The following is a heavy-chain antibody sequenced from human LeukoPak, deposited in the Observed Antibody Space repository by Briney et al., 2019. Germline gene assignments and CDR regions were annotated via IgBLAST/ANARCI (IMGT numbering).Heavy chain of an antibody. V-gene: IGHV4-31*03. J-gene: IGHJ4*02. Sequence: PSETLSLTCTVSGGSISSGGYYWSWIRQHPGKGLEWIGYIYYSGSTYYNPSLKSRVTISVDTSKNQFSLKLTSVTAADTAVYFCARAGGFFSPFGYWGQGTLVTVSS. D-gene: IGHD3-3*01. CDR1: GGSISSGGYY. CDR3: ARAGGFFSPFGY. CDR2: IYYSGST.